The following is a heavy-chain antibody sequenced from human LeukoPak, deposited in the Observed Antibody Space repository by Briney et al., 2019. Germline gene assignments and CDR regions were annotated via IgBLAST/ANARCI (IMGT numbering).Heavy chain of an antibody. CDR2: IIPIFGTA. CDR3: ARGTITMVRGVMDYYGMDV. V-gene: IGHV1-69*06. CDR1: GGTFSSYA. J-gene: IGHJ6*04. Sequence: ASVKVSCKASGGTFSSYAISWVRQAPGQGLEWMGGIIPIFGTANYARKFQGRVTITADKSTSTAYMELSSLRSEDTAVYYCARGTITMVRGVMDYYGMDVWGKGTTVTVSS. D-gene: IGHD3-10*01.